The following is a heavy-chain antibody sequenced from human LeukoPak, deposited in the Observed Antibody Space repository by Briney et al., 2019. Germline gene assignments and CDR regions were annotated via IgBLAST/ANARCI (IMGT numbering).Heavy chain of an antibody. CDR1: GFTFSNYA. Sequence: QTGGSLRLSCAASGFTFSNYAMTWVRQAPGKGLDWVSIITNDSDDTKYADSERGRFTISRDDSKNTLFLQMNTLRVDDTAVYYCVKGVGPRAPNGRVFEYWGQGALVTVSS. J-gene: IGHJ4*02. V-gene: IGHV3-23*01. D-gene: IGHD1-26*01. CDR3: VKGVGPRAPNGRVFEY. CDR2: ITNDSDDT.